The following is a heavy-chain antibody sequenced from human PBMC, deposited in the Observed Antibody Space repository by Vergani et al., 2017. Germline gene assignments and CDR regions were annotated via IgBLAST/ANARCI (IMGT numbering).Heavy chain of an antibody. CDR2: IWYDGSNK. V-gene: IGHV3-33*06. D-gene: IGHD2-15*01. CDR1: GFTFSSYG. CDR3: AKAKRVVAATLDAFDI. J-gene: IGHJ3*02. Sequence: QVQLVESGGGVVQPGRSLRLSCAASGFTFSSYGLHWVRQAPGKGLEWVAVIWYDGSNKYYGDSVKGRFTISRDNSKNTLYLQMNSLRAEDTAVYYCAKAKRVVAATLDAFDIWGQGTMVTVSS.